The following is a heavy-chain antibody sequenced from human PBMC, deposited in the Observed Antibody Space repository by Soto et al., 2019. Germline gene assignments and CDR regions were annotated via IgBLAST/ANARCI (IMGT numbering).Heavy chain of an antibody. J-gene: IGHJ6*02. D-gene: IGHD1-26*01. CDR1: GGSIRSYY. V-gene: IGHV4-4*07. Sequence: SETLSLTCNVSGGSIRSYYWSWVRQPAGKPLEWIGRIYTSGSTNYNPSLKSRVSMSVDTSKNQFSLEVTSVTAADTAVYYCAREGASGFGMDVWGLGNTVT. CDR3: AREGASGFGMDV. CDR2: IYTSGST.